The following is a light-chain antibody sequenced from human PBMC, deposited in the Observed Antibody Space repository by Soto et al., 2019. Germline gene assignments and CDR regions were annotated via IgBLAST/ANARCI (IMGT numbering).Light chain of an antibody. CDR1: QGIRND. Sequence: AIQMTQSPSSLPASVGDRVTITCRASQGIRNDLGWYQQKPGKAPNLLIYAASSLRGGVPSRFSGNGSDTDFTLTIRSLQPEDFATYYCLQDHTYPRTFGQGTQVEIK. CDR3: LQDHTYPRT. CDR2: AAS. J-gene: IGKJ1*01. V-gene: IGKV1-6*01.